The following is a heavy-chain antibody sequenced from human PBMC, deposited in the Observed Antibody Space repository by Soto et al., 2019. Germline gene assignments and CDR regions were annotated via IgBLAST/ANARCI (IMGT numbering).Heavy chain of an antibody. D-gene: IGHD2-15*01. CDR2: IYYSGST. V-gene: IGHV4-59*08. CDR3: ARSACSGGSCNHGDDAFDI. CDR1: GGSISSYY. J-gene: IGHJ3*02. Sequence: PSETLSLTCTVSGGSISSYYWSWIRQPPGKGLEWIGYIYYSGSTNYNPSLKSRVTISVDTSKNQFSLKLSSVTAADTAVYYCARSACSGGSCNHGDDAFDIWGQGTMVTVSS.